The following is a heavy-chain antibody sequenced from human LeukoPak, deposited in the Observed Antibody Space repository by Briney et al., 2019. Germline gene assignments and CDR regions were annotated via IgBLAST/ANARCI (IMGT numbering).Heavy chain of an antibody. J-gene: IGHJ5*02. Sequence: GGSLRLSCAASGFTFSSYSMNWARQAPGKGLEWVSYISSSSSTIYYADSVKGRFTISRDNAKNSLYLQMNSLRDEDTAVYYCARGRSSVSRFDPWGQGTLVTVSS. CDR2: ISSSSSTI. CDR3: ARGRSSVSRFDP. CDR1: GFTFSSYS. V-gene: IGHV3-48*02. D-gene: IGHD6-6*01.